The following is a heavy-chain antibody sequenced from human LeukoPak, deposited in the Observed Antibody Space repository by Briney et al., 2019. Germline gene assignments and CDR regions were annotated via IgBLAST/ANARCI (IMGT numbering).Heavy chain of an antibody. Sequence: SETLSLTCAVYGGFLSGYYWSWIRQPPGKGLELIGEINHSGCTNYNPSLKSRVTISVDTSKNQFSLKLSSVTAADTAVYYCARGRYSYREVYFDYWGQGTLVTVSS. J-gene: IGHJ4*02. CDR3: ARGRYSYREVYFDY. CDR2: INHSGCT. V-gene: IGHV4-34*01. CDR1: GGFLSGYY. D-gene: IGHD5-18*01.